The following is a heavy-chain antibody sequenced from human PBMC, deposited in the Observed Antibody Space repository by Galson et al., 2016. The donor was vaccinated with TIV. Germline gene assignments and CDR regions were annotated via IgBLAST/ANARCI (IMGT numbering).Heavy chain of an antibody. CDR3: ARERRYCGNECYLYYYYGMDV. V-gene: IGHV3-66*01. D-gene: IGHD2-21*01. Sequence: LRLSCAASGVSVSDNYMTWVRQAPGKGLEWVSLISSAGTTSYTDSVRGRSTISRDNSKNTLYLQMNSLRAEDTAVYYCARERRYCGNECYLYYYYGMDVWGQGTTVTVSS. CDR1: GVSVSDNY. CDR2: ISSAGTT. J-gene: IGHJ6*02.